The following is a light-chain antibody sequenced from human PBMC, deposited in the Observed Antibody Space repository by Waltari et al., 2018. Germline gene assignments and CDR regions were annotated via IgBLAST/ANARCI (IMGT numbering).Light chain of an antibody. CDR1: SSDVGNYKR. V-gene: IGLV2-23*02. CDR2: AVS. CDR3: SSYAGSSKGV. J-gene: IGLJ2*01. Sequence: QSALTQPASVSGSPGQSITISCTGTSSDVGNYKRVSWYQQHPGKASKLMIYAVSKRPAGVSDRFSGSKSGDMASLTISGRQPEDEAEYFCSSYAGSSKGVFGGGTKVTVL.